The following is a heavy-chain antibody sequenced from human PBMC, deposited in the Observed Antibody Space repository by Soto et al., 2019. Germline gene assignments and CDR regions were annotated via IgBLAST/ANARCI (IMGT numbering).Heavy chain of an antibody. CDR3: ARKGRYFDWVLDY. CDR2: IIPIISTA. J-gene: IGHJ4*02. D-gene: IGHD3-9*01. V-gene: IGHV1-69*01. Sequence: QVQLVQSGAEVKKPGSSVKVSCKASGGTFSSYSISWVRQAPGQGLEWMGGIIPIISTAKYAQKFQGRVSITADESTGTAFMEVTGLRSEDTAVYYCARKGRYFDWVLDYWGQGTLVTVSS. CDR1: GGTFSSYS.